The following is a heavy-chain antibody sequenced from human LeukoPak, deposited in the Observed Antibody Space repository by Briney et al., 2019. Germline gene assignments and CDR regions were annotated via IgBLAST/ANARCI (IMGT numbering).Heavy chain of an antibody. V-gene: IGHV4-34*01. J-gene: IGHJ4*02. CDR1: GESFSGYY. Sequence: RTSETLSLTCAVYGESFSGYYWSWLRQPPGKGLEWIGEINHSGSTNYNPSLKSRVTISVDTSKNQFSLMLSSVTAADTAVYYCARGPATTGNSCYVYYWGQGTLVTVSS. D-gene: IGHD2-2*01. CDR2: INHSGST. CDR3: ARGPATTGNSCYVYY.